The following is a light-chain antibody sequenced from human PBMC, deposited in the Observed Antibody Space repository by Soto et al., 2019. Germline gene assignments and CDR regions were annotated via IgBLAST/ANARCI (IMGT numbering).Light chain of an antibody. V-gene: IGKV3-20*01. CDR2: VRS. CDR3: QQYGSSPPT. CDR1: QTVSGTY. Sequence: EIVLTQSPGTLSLSPGERATLSCRASQTVSGTYVAWSRHKAGQAPRLLIYVRSIRATGVPDRFSGSGSGAEYALTISRLEPEDVAVYFCQQYGSSPPTFGPGTKVEIK. J-gene: IGKJ1*01.